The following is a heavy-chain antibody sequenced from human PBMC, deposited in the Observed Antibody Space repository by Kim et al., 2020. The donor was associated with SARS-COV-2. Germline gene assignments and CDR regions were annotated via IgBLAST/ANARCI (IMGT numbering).Heavy chain of an antibody. CDR2: IYYSGST. J-gene: IGHJ4*02. D-gene: IGHD3-9*01. V-gene: IGHV4-59*13. CDR3: ARVYYDILTGYYLFDY. CDR1: GGSISSYY. Sequence: SETLSLTCTVSGGSISSYYWSWIRQPPGKGLEWIGYIYYSGSTNYNPSLKSRVTISVDTSKNQFSLKLSSVTAADTAVYYCARVYYDILTGYYLFDYWGQGTLVTVSS.